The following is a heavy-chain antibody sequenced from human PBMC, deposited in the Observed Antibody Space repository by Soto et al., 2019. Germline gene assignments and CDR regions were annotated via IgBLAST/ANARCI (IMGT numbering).Heavy chain of an antibody. Sequence: PGGSLRLSCAASGFTFSSYAMSWVRQAPGKGLEWVSAISGSGGSIYYADSVKGRFTISRDNSKNTLYLQMNSLRAEDTTVYYCAKDDSFDPFEYSRSSLWYWHQATLVTVSS. J-gene: IGHJ4*02. V-gene: IGHV3-23*01. CDR3: AKDDSFDPFEYSRSSLWY. CDR2: ISGSGGSI. D-gene: IGHD6-6*01. CDR1: GFTFSSYA.